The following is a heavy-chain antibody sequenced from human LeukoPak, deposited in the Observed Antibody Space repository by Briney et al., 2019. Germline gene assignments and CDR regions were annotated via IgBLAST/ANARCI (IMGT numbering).Heavy chain of an antibody. V-gene: IGHV3-7*01. CDR1: GFTFSRYW. CDR3: ARDPYSGTYGDTYYYYMDV. CDR2: IKEDGSEK. J-gene: IGHJ6*03. D-gene: IGHD1-26*01. Sequence: GGSLRLSCAAAGFTFSRYWMSWVRQAKGKGLECVAKIKEDGSEKHYVDSVKGRFTISRDNARNSLYLQMNSLRAEDTAVYYCARDPYSGTYGDTYYYYMDVWGKGTTVTISS.